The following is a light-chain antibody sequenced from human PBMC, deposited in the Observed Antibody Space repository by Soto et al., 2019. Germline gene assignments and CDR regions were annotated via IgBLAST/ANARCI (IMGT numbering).Light chain of an antibody. CDR3: QQYNSYRRT. J-gene: IGKJ1*01. Sequence: DIQMTQSPSTLCASVGDRVTITCGASQSISSWLAWYQQKPGKAPKLLIYDASSLESGVPSRFSGSGSGTEFTLTISSLQPDDFATYYCQQYNSYRRTFGQGTKVDIK. V-gene: IGKV1-5*01. CDR1: QSISSW. CDR2: DAS.